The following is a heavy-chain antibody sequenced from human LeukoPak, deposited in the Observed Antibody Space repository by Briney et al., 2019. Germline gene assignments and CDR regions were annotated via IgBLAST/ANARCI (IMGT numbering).Heavy chain of an antibody. D-gene: IGHD2-2*01. CDR3: ARVRRQLVVPAAATKNYYYYYMDV. CDR1: GFTFSSYS. CDR2: ISSSSSTI. V-gene: IGHV3-48*01. Sequence: PGGSLRLSCAASGFTFSSYSMNWVRQAPGKGLEWVSYISSSSSTIYYADSVKGRFTISRDNAKNSLYLQMNSLRAEDTAVYYCARVRRQLVVPAAATKNYYYYYMDVWGKGTTVTVSS. J-gene: IGHJ6*03.